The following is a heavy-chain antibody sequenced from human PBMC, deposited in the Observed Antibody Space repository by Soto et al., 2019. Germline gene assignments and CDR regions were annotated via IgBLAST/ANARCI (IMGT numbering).Heavy chain of an antibody. CDR1: GYTLTELS. Sequence: ASVKVSCKVSGYTLTELSMHWVRQAPGKGLEWMGGFDPEDGETIYAQKFQGRDNMTEDTSTDTAYMELSSLRSEDTAVFYCATYIWSGYYIDRETPFDYWGQGTLVTVSS. CDR2: FDPEDGET. V-gene: IGHV1-24*01. D-gene: IGHD3-3*01. CDR3: ATYIWSGYYIDRETPFDY. J-gene: IGHJ4*02.